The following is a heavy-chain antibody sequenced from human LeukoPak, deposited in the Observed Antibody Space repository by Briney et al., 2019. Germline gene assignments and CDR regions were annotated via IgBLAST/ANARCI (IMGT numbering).Heavy chain of an antibody. V-gene: IGHV3-30*03. D-gene: IGHD5-18*01. J-gene: IGHJ6*03. CDR2: ISYDGSNK. Sequence: GGSLRLSCAASGFTFSSYGMHWVRQAPGKGLEWVAVISYDGSNKYYADSVKGRFTISRDNSKNTLYLQMNSLRAEDTAVYYCARDRGSDTAMVISYYYYYMDVWGKGTTVTVSS. CDR3: ARDRGSDTAMVISYYYYYMDV. CDR1: GFTFSSYG.